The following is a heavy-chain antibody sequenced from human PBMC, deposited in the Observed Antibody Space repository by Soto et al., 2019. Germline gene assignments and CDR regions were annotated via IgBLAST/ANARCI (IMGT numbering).Heavy chain of an antibody. CDR1: GGTFSSYA. CDR3: ARDLRDFWSGSKEVEAFDI. V-gene: IGHV1-69*01. Sequence: QVQLVQSGAEVKKPGSSVKVSCKASGGTFSSYAISWVRQAPGQGLEWMGGIIPIFGTANYAQKFQGRVTITADESTSTAYMELSSLRSEETAVYYCARDLRDFWSGSKEVEAFDIWGQGTMVTVSS. CDR2: IIPIFGTA. J-gene: IGHJ3*02. D-gene: IGHD3-3*01.